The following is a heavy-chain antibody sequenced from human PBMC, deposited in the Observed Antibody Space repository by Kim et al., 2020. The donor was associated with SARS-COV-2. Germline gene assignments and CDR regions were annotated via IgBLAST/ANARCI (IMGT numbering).Heavy chain of an antibody. CDR2: IYYSGST. CDR3: ARHVGRWLQWGWFDP. D-gene: IGHD5-12*01. CDR1: GGSISSSSYY. Sequence: SETLSLTCTVSGGSISSSSYYWGWIRQPPGKGLEWIGSIYYSGSTYYNPSLKSRVTISVDTSKNQFSLKLSSVTAADTAVYYCARHVGRWLQWGWFDPWGQGTLVTVSS. J-gene: IGHJ5*02. V-gene: IGHV4-39*01.